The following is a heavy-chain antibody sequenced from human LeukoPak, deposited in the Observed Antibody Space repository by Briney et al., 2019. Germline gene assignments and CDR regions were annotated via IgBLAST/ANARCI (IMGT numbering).Heavy chain of an antibody. CDR2: IRWSSIYT. CDR1: GFTFSDYH. Sequence: PGGSLRLSCAASGFTFSDYHMTWIRQAPGKGLEWVSYIRWSSIYTRYADSVKGRFTISRDNAKNSLYLQMNSLRAEDTALYYCVRDISGYYFDYWGQGTLVTVSS. CDR3: VRDISGYYFDY. D-gene: IGHD3-22*01. V-gene: IGHV3-11*05. J-gene: IGHJ4*02.